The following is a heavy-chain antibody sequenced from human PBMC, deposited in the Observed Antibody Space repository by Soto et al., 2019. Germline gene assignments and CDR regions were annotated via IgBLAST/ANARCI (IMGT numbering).Heavy chain of an antibody. CDR1: AFTFRNYW. V-gene: IGHV3-7*04. CDR2: IKEDGSEK. Sequence: EVQLVESGGGLVQPGGSLRLSCAASAFTFRNYWMSWVRQAPGKGLECVAKIKEDGSEKYYMDSVKGRFTISRDNAKNSVYLQMSSLTVEDTAMYYCARASSSTSGALDYWGQGTLVTVSS. CDR3: ARASSSTSGALDY. D-gene: IGHD2-2*01. J-gene: IGHJ4*02.